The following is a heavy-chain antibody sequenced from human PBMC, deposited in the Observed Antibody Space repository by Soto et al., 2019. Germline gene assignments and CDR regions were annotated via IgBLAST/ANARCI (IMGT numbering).Heavy chain of an antibody. D-gene: IGHD2-21*01. Sequence: PGGSLRLSCAASGSTFSIHWMHWVRQVPGKGLVWVSRINGDGTSTGYADSVKGRFTISRDNSKNTLYLQMNSLRAEDTAVYYCAREGGQIDYYYGMDVWGQGTTVTVSS. CDR3: AREGGQIDYYYGMDV. V-gene: IGHV3-74*01. CDR2: INGDGTST. J-gene: IGHJ6*02. CDR1: GSTFSIHW.